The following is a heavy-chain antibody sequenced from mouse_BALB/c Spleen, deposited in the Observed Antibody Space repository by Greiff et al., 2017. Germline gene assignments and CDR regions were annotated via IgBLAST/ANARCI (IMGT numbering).Heavy chain of an antibody. D-gene: IGHD1-1*01. J-gene: IGHJ1*01. CDR1: GFTFSSFG. CDR3: ARYGSSYGWYFDV. Sequence: DVQLVESGGGLVQPGGSRKLSCAASGFTFSSFGMHWVRQAPEKGLEWVTYISSGSSTIYYADTVKGRFTISRDNPKNTLFLQMTSLRSEDTAMYYCARYGSSYGWYFDVWGAGTTVTVSS. CDR2: ISSGSSTI. V-gene: IGHV5-17*02.